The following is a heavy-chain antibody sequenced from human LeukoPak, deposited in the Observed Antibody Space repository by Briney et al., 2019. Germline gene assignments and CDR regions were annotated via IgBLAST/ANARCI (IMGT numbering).Heavy chain of an antibody. CDR3: ARAEIVVVPAAIPTFDP. CDR1: GYTFTSYD. D-gene: IGHD2-2*01. V-gene: IGHV1-18*01. CDR2: ISAYNGNT. Sequence: ASVKVSCKASGYTFTSYDINWVRQAPGQGLEWMGWISAYNGNTNYAQKLQGRVTMTTDTSTSTAYMELRSLRSDDTAVYYCARAEIVVVPAAIPTFDPWGQGTLVTVSS. J-gene: IGHJ5*02.